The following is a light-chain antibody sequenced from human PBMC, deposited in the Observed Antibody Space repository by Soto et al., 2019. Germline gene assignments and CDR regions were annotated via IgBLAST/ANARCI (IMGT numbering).Light chain of an antibody. CDR3: QSYDSSLSGFYV. CDR1: SSNIGAGYD. V-gene: IGLV1-40*01. CDR2: GNS. J-gene: IGLJ1*01. Sequence: QSVLTQPPSVSGAPVQRVTISCTGSSSNIGAGYDVHWYQQLPGTAPKLLIYGNSNRPSGVPDRFSGSKSGTSASLAITGLQAEDEADYYCQSYDSSLSGFYVFGTGTKVNVL.